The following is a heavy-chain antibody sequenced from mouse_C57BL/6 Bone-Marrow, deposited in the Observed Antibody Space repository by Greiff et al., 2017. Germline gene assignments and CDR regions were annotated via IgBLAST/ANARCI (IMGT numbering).Heavy chain of an antibody. V-gene: IGHV10-3*01. J-gene: IGHJ3*01. Sequence: EVQLVESGGGLVQPKGSLKLSCAASGFTFNTYAMHWVRQAPGQGLEWVARIRSKSSNYATYYADSVKDRFTISRDDSQSMLYLQMNNLKTEDTAMYCCVRSDDGYYWFAYWGQGTLVTVSA. D-gene: IGHD2-3*01. CDR1: GFTFNTYA. CDR3: VRSDDGYYWFAY. CDR2: IRSKSSNYAT.